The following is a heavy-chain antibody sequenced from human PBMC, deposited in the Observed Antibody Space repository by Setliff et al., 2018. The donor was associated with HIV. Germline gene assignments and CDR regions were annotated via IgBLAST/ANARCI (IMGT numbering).Heavy chain of an antibody. J-gene: IGHJ4*02. Sequence: GGSLRLSCAVSGLTFTNYAMHWVRQAPGKGLESVSFISYDGSSKYYADSVKGRFTISRDNSKNTLYLQMNSLRVEDTAIDYCARAWAMQQLVPAYWGQGTLVTVSS. V-gene: IGHV3-30*12. CDR2: ISYDGSSK. CDR3: ARAWAMQQLVPAY. D-gene: IGHD6-6*01. CDR1: GLTFTNYA.